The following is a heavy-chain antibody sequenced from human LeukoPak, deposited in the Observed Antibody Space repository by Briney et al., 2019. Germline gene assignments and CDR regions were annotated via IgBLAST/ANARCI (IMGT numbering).Heavy chain of an antibody. D-gene: IGHD5-12*01. CDR1: GYTLTELS. CDR2: FDPEDGET. CDR3: TRDPGEMIVATTFDY. Sequence: ASVKVSCKVSGYTLTELSMHWVRQAPGKGLEWMGGFDPEDGETIYAQKFQGRVTMTEDTSTDTAYMELRSLRSDDTAVYYCTRDPGEMIVATTFDYWGQGTLVTVSS. V-gene: IGHV1-24*01. J-gene: IGHJ4*02.